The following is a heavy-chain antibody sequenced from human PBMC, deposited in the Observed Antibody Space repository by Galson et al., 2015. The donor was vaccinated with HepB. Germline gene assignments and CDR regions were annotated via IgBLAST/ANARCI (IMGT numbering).Heavy chain of an antibody. CDR3: ATGYWEDV. J-gene: IGHJ6*02. CDR2: IKTKTEGGTT. D-gene: IGHD1-14*01. V-gene: IGHV3-15*05. Sequence: SLRLSCAGSGFTFSDAWMTWVRQGPGKGLEWDARIKTKTEGGTTDHATSLEGRFAISRDDSKNTVYLQMNSLKTDDTALYYCATGYWEDVWGQGTTVTVSS. CDR1: GFTFSDAW.